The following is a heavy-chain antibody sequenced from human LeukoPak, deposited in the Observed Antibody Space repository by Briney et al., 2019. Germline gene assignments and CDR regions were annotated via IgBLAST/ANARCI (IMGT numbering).Heavy chain of an antibody. J-gene: IGHJ6*02. Sequence: ASVKVSCKASGYTFTNYYMHWVRQAPGQGLEWMGIINPSGGYTSYAQKFQGRVTMTEDTSTDTAYMELSSLRSEDTAVYYCATAVVVIHYYYGMDVWGQGTTVTVSS. CDR1: GYTFTNYY. CDR2: INPSGGYT. V-gene: IGHV1-46*01. CDR3: ATAVVVIHYYYGMDV. D-gene: IGHD3-22*01.